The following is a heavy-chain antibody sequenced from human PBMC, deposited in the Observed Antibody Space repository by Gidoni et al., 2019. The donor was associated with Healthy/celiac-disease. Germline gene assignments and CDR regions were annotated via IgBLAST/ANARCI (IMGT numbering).Heavy chain of an antibody. Sequence: STYYNPSLKSRVTISVDTSKNQFSLKLSSVTAADTAVYYCARLKSSGSSHFDYWGQGTLVTVSS. CDR2: ST. V-gene: IGHV4-39*01. J-gene: IGHJ4*02. D-gene: IGHD3-10*01. CDR3: ARLKSSGSSHFDY.